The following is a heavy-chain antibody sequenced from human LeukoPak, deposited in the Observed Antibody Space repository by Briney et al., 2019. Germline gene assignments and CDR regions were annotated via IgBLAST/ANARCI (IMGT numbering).Heavy chain of an antibody. Sequence: GGSLRLSCAASGFTFSSYVMSWVRQAPGKGLEWVSVISYDGSTIYYADSVKGRFTISRDNSKDTVYLQMNSLRGDDTAVYYCAKGVGSTGSYFDYWGQGTLVTVSS. V-gene: IGHV3-30*18. CDR1: GFTFSSYV. J-gene: IGHJ4*02. D-gene: IGHD1-26*01. CDR3: AKGVGSTGSYFDY. CDR2: ISYDGSTI.